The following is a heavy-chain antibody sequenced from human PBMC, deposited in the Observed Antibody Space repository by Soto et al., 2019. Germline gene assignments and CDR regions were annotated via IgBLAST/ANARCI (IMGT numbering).Heavy chain of an antibody. CDR1: GGSISSYY. J-gene: IGHJ4*02. CDR3: ARVGENYYDSSGYYIDY. D-gene: IGHD3-22*01. V-gene: IGHV4-59*01. CDR2: IYYSGST. Sequence: PSETLSLTCTVSGGSISSYYWSWIRQPPGKGLEWIGYIYYSGSTNYNPSLKSRVTISVDTSKNQFSLKLSSVTAADTAVYYCARVGENYYDSSGYYIDYWGQGTLVTV.